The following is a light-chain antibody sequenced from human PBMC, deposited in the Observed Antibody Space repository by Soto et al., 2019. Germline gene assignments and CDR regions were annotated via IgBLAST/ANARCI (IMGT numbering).Light chain of an antibody. Sequence: QSVLTQPPSASGTPGQRVTISCSGSSSNIGTNTVNWYRQLPGTAPKLLMFVNSQRPSGVPDRISGSKSGTSASLAISGLXSEDEADYYCAAWDESLNGLVFGTGTKVTVL. J-gene: IGLJ1*01. CDR2: VNS. CDR1: SSNIGTNT. V-gene: IGLV1-44*01. CDR3: AAWDESLNGLV.